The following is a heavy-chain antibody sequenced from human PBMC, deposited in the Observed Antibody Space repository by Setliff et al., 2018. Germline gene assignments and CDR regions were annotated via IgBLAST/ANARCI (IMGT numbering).Heavy chain of an antibody. CDR3: ARGALSGYRYYMDV. CDR1: GASVNTYY. Sequence: SETLSLTCSVSGASVNTYYWSWIRQSPGKGLEWIGYIYRAGATDYNPALKSRVTISADTSKNQVSLKLTSVTAADTALYYCARGALSGYRYYMDVWGKGTTVTVSS. V-gene: IGHV4-59*08. CDR2: IYRAGAT. J-gene: IGHJ6*03. D-gene: IGHD3-22*01.